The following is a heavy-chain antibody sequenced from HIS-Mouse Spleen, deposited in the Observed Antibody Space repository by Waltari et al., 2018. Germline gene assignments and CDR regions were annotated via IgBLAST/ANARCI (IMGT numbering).Heavy chain of an antibody. J-gene: IGHJ2*01. CDR2: IYYSGRT. CDR1: GGSISSSSYY. D-gene: IGHD6-13*01. Sequence: QLQLQESGPGLVKPSETLSLTCTVSGGSISSSSYYWGWIRQPPGKGLDGIGSIYYSGRTYDTPCLTSRVTIAVDTTKNQFSLKRSSVTAADTAVEYCAREIPYSSSWYDWYFDLWGRGTLVTVSS. V-gene: IGHV4-39*07. CDR3: AREIPYSSSWYDWYFDL.